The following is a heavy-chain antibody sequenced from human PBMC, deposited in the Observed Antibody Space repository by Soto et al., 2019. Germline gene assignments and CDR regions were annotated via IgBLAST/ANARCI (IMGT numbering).Heavy chain of an antibody. CDR2: INTDSGDT. CDR3: ARDPIGGGAPYYFDF. Sequence: QVQLVQSGAEVRKPGGSVKVSCKASGYTFSAYYMYWVRQTPRHGLEWMGGINTDSGDTHYAQKFQGTVTMTRDTSIGTASMELTRLTSDHTAVYYCARDPIGGGAPYYFDFWGRGTLVTVSS. V-gene: IGHV1-2*02. D-gene: IGHD3-16*01. J-gene: IGHJ4*02. CDR1: GYTFSAYY.